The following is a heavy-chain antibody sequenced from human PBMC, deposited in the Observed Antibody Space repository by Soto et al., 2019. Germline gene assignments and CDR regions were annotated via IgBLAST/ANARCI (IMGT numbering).Heavy chain of an antibody. CDR1: GGSINSRSYY. J-gene: IGHJ4*02. D-gene: IGHD2-21*02. Sequence: PSETLSLTCTVSGGSINSRSYYWGWLRQSPGKGLEWIGSIYYSGSTYYNPSLKSRVAMSVDTSKNQFSLKLRSVSAADTAVYYCARQRTSVVTQAYFDDWGQGSLVTVSS. CDR2: IYYSGST. V-gene: IGHV4-39*01. CDR3: ARQRTSVVTQAYFDD.